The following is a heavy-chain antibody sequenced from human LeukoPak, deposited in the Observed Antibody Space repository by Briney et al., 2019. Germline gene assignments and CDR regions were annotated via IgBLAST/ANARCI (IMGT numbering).Heavy chain of an antibody. CDR2: ISYDGSNK. CDR1: GFTFSSYA. D-gene: IGHD7-27*01. CDR3: AKDRQLGLADY. J-gene: IGHJ4*02. V-gene: IGHV3-30-3*01. Sequence: GRSLRLSCAASGFTFSSYAMHWVRQAPGKGLEWVAVISYDGSNKYYADSVKGRFTISRDNSKNTLYLQMNSLRAEDTAVYYCAKDRQLGLADYWGQGTLVTVSS.